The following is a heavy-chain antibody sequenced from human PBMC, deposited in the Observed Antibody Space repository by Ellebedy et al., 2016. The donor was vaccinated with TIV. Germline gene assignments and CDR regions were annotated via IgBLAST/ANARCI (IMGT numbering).Heavy chain of an antibody. CDR3: ARDRLGGYGFDP. V-gene: IGHV3-64*01. CDR1: GFTLSHYF. J-gene: IGHJ5*02. Sequence: PGGSLRLSFAAPGFTLSHYFMHWVRQAPGKGLEYVSSISCNGDMSHYANSVKGRFTISRDNSKNTLYLQMGSLRVDDMAVYYCARDRLGGYGFDPWGQGTLVTVSS. D-gene: IGHD5-12*01. CDR2: ISCNGDMS.